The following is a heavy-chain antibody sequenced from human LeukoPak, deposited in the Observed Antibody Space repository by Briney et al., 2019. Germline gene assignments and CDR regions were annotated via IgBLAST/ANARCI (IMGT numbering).Heavy chain of an antibody. CDR3: ARVRYPYYFDY. CDR2: IYHSGST. CDR1: GGSISSYY. Sequence: SETLSLTCTVSGGSISSYYWSWIRQPPGKGLEWIGYIYHSGSTYYNPSLKSRVTISVDRSKNQFSLKLSSVTAADTAVYYCARVRYPYYFDYWGQGTLVTVSS. D-gene: IGHD2-2*02. V-gene: IGHV4-59*12. J-gene: IGHJ4*02.